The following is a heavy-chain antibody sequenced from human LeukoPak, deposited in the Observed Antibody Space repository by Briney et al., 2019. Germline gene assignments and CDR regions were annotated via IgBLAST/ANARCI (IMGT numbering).Heavy chain of an antibody. J-gene: IGHJ4*02. CDR1: GFTFSAYE. CDR2: ITSSTNGI. Sequence: GGSLRLSCAASGFTFSAYEMNWLRQAPGKGLEWLSYITSSTNGIRYADSLKGRFTISRDNAKKSLYLQMNSLRAEDTALYYCARTDPGSASRDYWGQGTLVTVSS. D-gene: IGHD2-2*01. V-gene: IGHV3-48*03. CDR3: ARTDPGSASRDY.